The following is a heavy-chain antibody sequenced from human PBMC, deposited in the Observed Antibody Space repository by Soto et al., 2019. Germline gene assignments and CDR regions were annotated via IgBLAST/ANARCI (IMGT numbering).Heavy chain of an antibody. J-gene: IGHJ6*02. CDR1: GITFSKAW. Sequence: EVQLVESGGGLVKPGGSLRLSCAASGITFSKAWMNWVRQSPGKGLEWVGRIKSKSDGGTTDYAAPVKGRFTISRDDSENTLCLQMNSLKTEDTAVYYCTTNFYSDYGMDVWGQGTTVTVSS. CDR3: TTNFYSDYGMDV. CDR2: IKSKSDGGTT. D-gene: IGHD4-4*01. V-gene: IGHV3-15*01.